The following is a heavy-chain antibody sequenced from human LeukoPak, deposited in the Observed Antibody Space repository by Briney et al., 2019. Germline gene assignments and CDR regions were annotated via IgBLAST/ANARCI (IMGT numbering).Heavy chain of an antibody. CDR1: GFTFSSYS. J-gene: IGHJ3*02. Sequence: GGSLRLSCTASGFTFSSYSMNWVRQAPGKGLEWVSYISSSSSTIYYADSVKGRFTISRDNAKNSLYLQMNSLRAKDTAVYYCARSQAPYPDAFDIRGQGTMVTVSS. D-gene: IGHD2-2*02. CDR2: ISSSSSTI. V-gene: IGHV3-48*01. CDR3: ARSQAPYPDAFDI.